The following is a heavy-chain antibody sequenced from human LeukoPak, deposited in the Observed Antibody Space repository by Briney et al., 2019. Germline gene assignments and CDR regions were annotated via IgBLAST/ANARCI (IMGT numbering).Heavy chain of an antibody. CDR2: MITIFGTA. Sequence: SEKVSFKGSVGTFTSYAICWVRNTPGQGLEWVGSMITIFGTANYAQQFLGRVTISTDDSTSTDYMELSSPRSEDTAVYYCARTSGGSGSSNIDYWGQGTLVTVSS. CDR3: ARTSGGSGSSNIDY. J-gene: IGHJ4*02. D-gene: IGHD6-19*01. V-gene: IGHV1-69*05. CDR1: VGTFTSYA.